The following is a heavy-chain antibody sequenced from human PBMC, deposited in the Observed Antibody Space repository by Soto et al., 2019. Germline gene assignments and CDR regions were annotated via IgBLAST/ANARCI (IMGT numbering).Heavy chain of an antibody. Sequence: ASVQVSCKASGGTFSSYAISWVRQAPGQGLEWPGGIIPIFGTANYAQKFQGRVTITADKSTSTAYMELSSLRSEDTAVYYCASVGGLTRYYYYGMDVWGQGTTVTVSS. CDR1: GGTFSSYA. V-gene: IGHV1-69*06. J-gene: IGHJ6*02. D-gene: IGHD3-16*01. CDR3: ASVGGLTRYYYYGMDV. CDR2: IIPIFGTA.